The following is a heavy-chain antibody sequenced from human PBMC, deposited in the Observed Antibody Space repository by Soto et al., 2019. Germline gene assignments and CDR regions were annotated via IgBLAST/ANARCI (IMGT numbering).Heavy chain of an antibody. CDR3: AKMTTVTTSYYYGMDV. D-gene: IGHD4-17*01. CDR2: ISYDGSNK. Sequence: QVQLVESGGGVVQPGRSLRLSCAASGFTFSSYGMHWVRQAPGKGLEWVAVISYDGSNKYYADSVKGRFTISRDNSKNTLYLQMNSQRAEDTAVYYCAKMTTVTTSYYYGMDVWGQGTTVTVSS. V-gene: IGHV3-30*18. CDR1: GFTFSSYG. J-gene: IGHJ6*02.